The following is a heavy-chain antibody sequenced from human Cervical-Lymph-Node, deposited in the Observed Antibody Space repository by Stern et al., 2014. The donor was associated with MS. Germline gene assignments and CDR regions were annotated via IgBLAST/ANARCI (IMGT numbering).Heavy chain of an antibody. D-gene: IGHD3-16*01. CDR3: AKSGFGAVAYFLDY. CDR2: ISWSGDNV. V-gene: IGHV3-9*01. CDR1: GFTFDDYA. Sequence: QLVQSGGGLVQPGRSLRLSCVASGFTFDDYAMHWVRQRPGKGLEWVAGISWSGDNVAYADSMKGRSTISRDNVKNSLYLELHTPRRDDTALYYCAKSGFGAVAYFLDYWGQGTLVTVSS. J-gene: IGHJ4*02.